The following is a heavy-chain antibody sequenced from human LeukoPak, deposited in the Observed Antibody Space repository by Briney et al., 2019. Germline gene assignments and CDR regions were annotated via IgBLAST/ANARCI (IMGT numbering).Heavy chain of an antibody. CDR2: IYYSGST. Sequence: PSETLSLTCTVSGGSISSYYWSWIRQPPGKGLEWIGYIYYSGSTNYNPPLKSRVTISVDTSKNQFSLKLSSVTAADTAVYYCATSSGGNYGDYVDYWGQGTLVTVSS. D-gene: IGHD4-17*01. V-gene: IGHV4-59*01. J-gene: IGHJ4*02. CDR3: ATSSGGNYGDYVDY. CDR1: GGSISSYY.